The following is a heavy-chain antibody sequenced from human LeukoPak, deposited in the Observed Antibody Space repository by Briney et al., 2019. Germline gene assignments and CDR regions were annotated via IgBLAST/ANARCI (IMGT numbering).Heavy chain of an antibody. D-gene: IGHD3-3*01. CDR3: SRRVSGYPYYFDY. CDR2: IHYNGST. CDR1: GCSISSYY. J-gene: IGHJ4*02. Sequence: SETLSLTRTVSGCSISSYYWSWIRQPPGKGLEWIGYIHYNGSTNYNPYLKSGVTISVDKSKNQFSLILRSMTAADTAVYYFSRRVSGYPYYFDYWGQGNLVTVSS. V-gene: IGHV4-59*12.